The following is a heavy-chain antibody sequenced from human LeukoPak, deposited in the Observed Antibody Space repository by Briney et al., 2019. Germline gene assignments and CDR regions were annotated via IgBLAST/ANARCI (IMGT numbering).Heavy chain of an antibody. Sequence: PGGSLRLSCAASGFTFSDYYMNWIRQAPGKGLEWVSYISSISSSTNYADSVKGRFTISRDNAKNSLYLQMNSLRAEDTAVYYCVRAGTRSSTPLLFEYWGRGTLVTVSP. J-gene: IGHJ4*02. D-gene: IGHD5/OR15-5a*01. CDR3: VRAGTRSSTPLLFEY. V-gene: IGHV3-11*06. CDR1: GFTFSDYY. CDR2: ISSISSST.